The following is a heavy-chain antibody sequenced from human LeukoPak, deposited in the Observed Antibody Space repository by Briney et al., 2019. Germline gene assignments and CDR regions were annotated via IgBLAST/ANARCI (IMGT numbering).Heavy chain of an antibody. Sequence: PGGSLRLSCAASGFTVSNNYMSWVRQAPGKGLEWVSAIYSGGSTYYADSVKGRFTISRDNSKNTLYLQMNSLRAEDTAVYYCAKVRLGYCSGGSCSRGGTPMDVWGKGTTVTISS. J-gene: IGHJ6*03. D-gene: IGHD2-15*01. CDR2: IYSGGST. V-gene: IGHV3-53*05. CDR3: AKVRLGYCSGGSCSRGGTPMDV. CDR1: GFTVSNNY.